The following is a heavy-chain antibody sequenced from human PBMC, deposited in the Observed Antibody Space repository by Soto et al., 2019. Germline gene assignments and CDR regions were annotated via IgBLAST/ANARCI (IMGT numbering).Heavy chain of an antibody. Sequence: QVQLVQSGAEVKKPGSSVKVSCKASGGTFSPYTINWVRQAPGQGLEWMGRIIPFHGVTNYAQKFQARVTITADKSTSSAYMELRGRRFEDTAMYYCTRDWEITVSTWSFGGFWGRGTLVTVSS. CDR3: TRDWEITVSTWSFGGF. CDR2: IIPFHGVT. J-gene: IGHJ4*02. D-gene: IGHD3-10*01. CDR1: GGTFSPYT. V-gene: IGHV1-69*08.